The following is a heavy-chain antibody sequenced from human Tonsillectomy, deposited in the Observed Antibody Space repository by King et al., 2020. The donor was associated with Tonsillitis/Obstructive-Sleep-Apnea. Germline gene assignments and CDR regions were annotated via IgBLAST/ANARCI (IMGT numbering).Heavy chain of an antibody. CDR3: ARVGRKEVWSRDH. CDR2: LKQGGNEK. J-gene: IGHJ4*02. D-gene: IGHD3-10*01. Sequence: VQLVESGGGLVQPGGSLRLSCAASGFTLSTYWMSWVRQAPGKGLEWVANLKQGGNEKYYVDSVKGRFTISRDNTKNSLYLQMNSLRAEDAAVYYCARVGRKEVWSRDHWGQGTLVTVSS. CDR1: GFTLSTYW. V-gene: IGHV3-7*03.